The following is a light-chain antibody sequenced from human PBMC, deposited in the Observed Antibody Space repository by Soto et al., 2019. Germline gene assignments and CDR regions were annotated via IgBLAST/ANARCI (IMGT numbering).Light chain of an antibody. Sequence: QSALTQPRSVSGSPGQSVTISCTGTSSDVDDYNYVSWYQQHPDTAPKLMIYEGTKRPSGVSNRFSGSKSGNTASLTISGLQTEDEADYYCCSYSGSDTMIFGGGTKLTVL. J-gene: IGLJ2*01. CDR3: CSYSGSDTMI. V-gene: IGLV2-11*01. CDR2: EGT. CDR1: SSDVDDYNY.